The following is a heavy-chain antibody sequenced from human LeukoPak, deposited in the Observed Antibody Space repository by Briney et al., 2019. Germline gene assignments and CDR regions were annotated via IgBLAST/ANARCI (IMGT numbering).Heavy chain of an antibody. CDR3: ARGSRQPYYYGSGSYYCDY. Sequence: ASVTVSCKASGYTFTGYYMHWVRQAPGQGPEWMGWINPNSGGTNYAQKFQGWVTMTRDTSISTAYMELSRLRSDDTAVYYCARGSRQPYYYGSGSYYCDYWGQGTLVTVSS. CDR2: INPNSGGT. CDR1: GYTFTGYY. V-gene: IGHV1-2*04. J-gene: IGHJ4*02. D-gene: IGHD3-10*01.